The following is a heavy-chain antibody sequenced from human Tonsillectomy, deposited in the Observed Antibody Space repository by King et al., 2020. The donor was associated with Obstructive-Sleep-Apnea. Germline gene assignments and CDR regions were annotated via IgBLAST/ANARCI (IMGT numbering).Heavy chain of an antibody. J-gene: IGHJ4*02. CDR3: ARTTPFDY. CDR2: ISYDGTNT. D-gene: IGHD1-26*01. Sequence: VQLVESGGGVVQPGRSLRLSVAASGFTFSNYAMHCVRLAPGEGLEWVVVISYDGTNTYYADAGHGRFTISRDNSKNTLYLQVNSLRAEDTALYYCARTTPFDYWGQGTLVTVSS. V-gene: IGHV3-30*04. CDR1: GFTFSNYA.